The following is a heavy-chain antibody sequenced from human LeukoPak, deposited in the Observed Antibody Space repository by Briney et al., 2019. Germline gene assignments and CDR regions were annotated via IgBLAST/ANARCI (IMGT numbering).Heavy chain of an antibody. CDR1: GGSISSSSYY. CDR3: ARQTIRYFDY. Sequence: SETLSLTCTVSGGSISSSSYYWGWIRQPPGKGLEWIGSIYYSGSTYYNPSLKSRVTISVDTSKNQFSLKLSSVSAADTAVYYCARQTIRYFDYWGQGTLVTVSS. J-gene: IGHJ4*02. V-gene: IGHV4-39*01. CDR2: IYYSGST. D-gene: IGHD1-14*01.